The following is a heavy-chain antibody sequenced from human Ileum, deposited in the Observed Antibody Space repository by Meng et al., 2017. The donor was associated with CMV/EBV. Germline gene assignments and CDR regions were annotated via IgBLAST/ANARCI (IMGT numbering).Heavy chain of an antibody. D-gene: IGHD6-6*01. CDR2: TAYRSKWDY. J-gene: IGHJ4*02. CDR1: GDSVSTNNVA. V-gene: IGHV6-1*01. CDR3: ARESELLRFDH. Sequence: PHSGPGLGTPSPALSLTFDISGDSVSTNNVAWNWIRQSPLRGLEWLGRTAYRSKWDYEYSVSVKSRITIIPDTSKNQFSLQLRSVTPEDTAVYYCARESELLRFDHWGQGTLVTVSS.